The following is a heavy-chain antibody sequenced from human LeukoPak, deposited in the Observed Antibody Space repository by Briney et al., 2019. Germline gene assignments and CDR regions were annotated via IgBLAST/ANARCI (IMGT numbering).Heavy chain of an antibody. D-gene: IGHD1-7*01. CDR1: GYTFTGYY. V-gene: IGHV1-2*02. CDR2: INPNSGGT. Sequence: ASVKVSCKASGYTFTGYYMHWVRQAPGQGLEWMGWINPNSGGTNYAQKFQGRVTMTRDTSISTAYMELSRLRSDDTAVYYCARVQTTLYYVMDVWGQGTTVTVSS. CDR3: ARVQTTLYYVMDV. J-gene: IGHJ6*02.